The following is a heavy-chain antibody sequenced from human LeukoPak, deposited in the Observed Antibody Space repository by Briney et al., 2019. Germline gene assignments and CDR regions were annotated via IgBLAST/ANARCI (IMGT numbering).Heavy chain of an antibody. Sequence: SETLSLTCAVYGGSFSGYYWSWIRQPPGKGLEWIGEINHSGSTNYNPSLKSRVTISVDTSKNQFSLKLSSVTAADTAVYYCTRIIGRTTYYDFWSGYYTFDYWGQGTLVTVSS. CDR1: GGSFSGYY. CDR2: INHSGST. V-gene: IGHV4-34*01. J-gene: IGHJ4*02. CDR3: TRIIGRTTYYDFWSGYYTFDY. D-gene: IGHD3-3*01.